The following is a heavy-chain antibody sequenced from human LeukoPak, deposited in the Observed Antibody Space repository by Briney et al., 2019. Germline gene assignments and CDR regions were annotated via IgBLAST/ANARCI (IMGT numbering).Heavy chain of an antibody. D-gene: IGHD1-26*01. CDR3: ARQSGSHSYAMDV. CDR2: IKQDGTYK. J-gene: IGHJ6*02. CDR1: GFTFSNYW. Sequence: GGSLRLSCAASGFTFSNYWVTCVRQAPGKGLEWVANIKQDGTYKWYADSVKGRFSISRDNAENSLYLQMDSLRADDTAAYYCARQSGSHSYAMDVWGQGTTVTVYS. V-gene: IGHV3-7*01.